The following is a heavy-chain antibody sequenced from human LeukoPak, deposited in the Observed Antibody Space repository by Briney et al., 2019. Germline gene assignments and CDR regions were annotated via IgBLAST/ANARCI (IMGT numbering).Heavy chain of an antibody. Sequence: GGSLSLSCAASGSTFSSYTMNWVRQAPGKGLEWGSSISSSSSYIYYADSVKGRFTISTDNAKNSLYLQMNSLRADDTAVYYCAMKAVPRPRLHDAFDFWGQGTVVSVSS. V-gene: IGHV3-21*04. CDR1: GSTFSSYT. D-gene: IGHD5-24*01. CDR2: ISSSSSYI. J-gene: IGHJ3*01. CDR3: AMKAVPRPRLHDAFDF.